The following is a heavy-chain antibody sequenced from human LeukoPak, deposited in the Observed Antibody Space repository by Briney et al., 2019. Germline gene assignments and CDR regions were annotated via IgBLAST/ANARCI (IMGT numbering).Heavy chain of an antibody. CDR3: ARRRCGCTSCYPFDY. D-gene: IGHD2-2*01. CDR2: INHSGST. J-gene: IGHJ4*02. CDR1: GGSFSGYY. V-gene: IGHV4-34*01. Sequence: SETLSLTCAVYGGSFSGYYWSWIRQPLGKGLEWIGEINHSGSTNYNPSLKSRVTISVDTSKNQFSLKLSSVTAADTAVYYCARRRCGCTSCYPFDYWGQGTLVTVSS.